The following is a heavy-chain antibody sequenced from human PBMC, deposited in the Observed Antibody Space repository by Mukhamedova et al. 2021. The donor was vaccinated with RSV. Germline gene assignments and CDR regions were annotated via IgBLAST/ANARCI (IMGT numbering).Heavy chain of an antibody. V-gene: IGHV3-30*07. Sequence: TISRDNSKNTLYLQMNSLRAEDTAVYYCARFNRYYYSMDVWGQGTTVTVSS. J-gene: IGHJ6*02. CDR3: ARFNRYYYSMDV.